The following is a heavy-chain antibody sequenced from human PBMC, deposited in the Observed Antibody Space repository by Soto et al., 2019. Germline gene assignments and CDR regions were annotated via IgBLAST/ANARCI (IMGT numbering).Heavy chain of an antibody. J-gene: IGHJ5*02. CDR2: INPGDSDT. CDR1: WDSFRKYW. Sequence: LGESLKIGCNGAWDSFRKYWSAWVLQMPGKGLEWMAIINPGDSDTRYSPSFQGQVTVSADKSISTAYLQWSSLKASDTAMYYCARPDSSGYYVSWGQGTLVTVSS. D-gene: IGHD3-22*01. CDR3: ARPDSSGYYVS. V-gene: IGHV5-51*01.